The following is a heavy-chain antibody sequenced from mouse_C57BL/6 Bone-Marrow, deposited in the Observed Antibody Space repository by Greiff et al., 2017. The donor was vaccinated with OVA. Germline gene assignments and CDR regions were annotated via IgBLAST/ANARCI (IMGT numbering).Heavy chain of an antibody. CDR2: ISDGGSYT. J-gene: IGHJ1*03. D-gene: IGHD1-1*01. V-gene: IGHV5-4*01. Sequence: EVMLVESGGGLVKPGGSLKLSCAASGFTFSSYAMSWVRQTPEKRLEWVATISDGGSYTYYPDNVKGRFTISRDNAKHNLYLHMSHLKSEDTAMYYCAREVIITTLVAGDWYFDVWGTGTTVTVSS. CDR1: GFTFSSYA. CDR3: AREVIITTLVAGDWYFDV.